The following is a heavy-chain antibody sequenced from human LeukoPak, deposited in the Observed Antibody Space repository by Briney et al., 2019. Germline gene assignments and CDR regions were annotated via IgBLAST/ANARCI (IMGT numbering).Heavy chain of an antibody. D-gene: IGHD2-2*01. CDR3: ARDGEDCSSTSCRSSYYYYGMDV. CDR1: GFTFSNAW. V-gene: IGHV3-15*01. CDR2: VKSKADGGTI. Sequence: GGSLRLSCAASGFTFSNAWMSWVRQAPGEGLEWVGRVKSKADGGTIDYAAPVKGRFTVSRDDSKNTLYLQMNSLRAEDTAVYYCARDGEDCSSTSCRSSYYYYGMDVWGQGTTVTVSS. J-gene: IGHJ6*02.